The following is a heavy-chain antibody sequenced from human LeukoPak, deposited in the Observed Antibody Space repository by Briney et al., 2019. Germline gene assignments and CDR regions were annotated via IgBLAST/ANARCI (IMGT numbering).Heavy chain of an antibody. CDR3: ARGKLDDCSSTSCYTEAYYYYYMDV. J-gene: IGHJ6*03. Sequence: ASVKVSCKVSGYTLTELSMHWVRQAPGKGLEWMGGFDPEDGETIYAQKFQGRVTMTEDTSTDTAYMELSSLRSEDTAVYYCARGKLDDCSSTSCYTEAYYYYYMDVWGKGTTVTVSS. V-gene: IGHV1-24*01. CDR2: FDPEDGET. D-gene: IGHD2-2*02. CDR1: GYTLTELS.